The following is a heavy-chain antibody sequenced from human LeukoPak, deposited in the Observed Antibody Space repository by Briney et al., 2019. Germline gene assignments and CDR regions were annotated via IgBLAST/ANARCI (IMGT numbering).Heavy chain of an antibody. CDR2: INHMN. CDR3: ARGGGLDV. J-gene: IGHJ6*02. D-gene: IGHD3-16*01. CDR1: GFAFSTYG. Sequence: GGSLRLSCATSGFAFSTYGMHWARQAPGKGLEWVASINHMNYYVDSVKGRFTISRDNAKNSLYLQMSNLRAEDTAVYFCARGGGLDVWGQGTTVTVSS. V-gene: IGHV3-7*03.